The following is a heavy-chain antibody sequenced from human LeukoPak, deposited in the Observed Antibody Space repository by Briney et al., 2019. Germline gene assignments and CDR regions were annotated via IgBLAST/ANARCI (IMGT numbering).Heavy chain of an antibody. Sequence: GGSLRLSCAASGFTFSSHAMSWVRQAPGKGLEWVAVISYDGCNKYYADSVKGRFTISRDNSKNTLYLQMNSLRAEDTAVYYCARDPRAYSSSWYPSYYGMDVWGQGTTVTVSS. D-gene: IGHD6-13*01. CDR3: ARDPRAYSSSWYPSYYGMDV. CDR2: ISYDGCNK. V-gene: IGHV3-30-3*01. CDR1: GFTFSSHA. J-gene: IGHJ6*02.